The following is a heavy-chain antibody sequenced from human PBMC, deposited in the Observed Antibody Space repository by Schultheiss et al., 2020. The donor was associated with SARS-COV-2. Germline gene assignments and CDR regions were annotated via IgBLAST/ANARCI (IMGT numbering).Heavy chain of an antibody. CDR3: ARGLRGAGSMASFDY. Sequence: GGSLRLSCKASGYTFTSYGISWVRQAPGQGLEWMGWISAYNGNTNYAQKLQGRVTMTTDTSTSTAYMELRSLRSDDTAVYYCARGLRGAGSMASFDYWGQGTLVTVSS. V-gene: IGHV1-18*01. CDR1: GYTFTSYG. J-gene: IGHJ4*02. D-gene: IGHD6-6*01. CDR2: ISAYNGNT.